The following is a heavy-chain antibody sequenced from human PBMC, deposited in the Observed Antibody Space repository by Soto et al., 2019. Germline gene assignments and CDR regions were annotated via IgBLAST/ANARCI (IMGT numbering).Heavy chain of an antibody. CDR3: AKDMRCRGGSCYSDFDY. J-gene: IGHJ4*02. V-gene: IGHV3-23*01. Sequence: GGSLRLSCAASGFTFSSYAMSWVRQAPGKGLEWVSAISGSGDSTYYADSVKGRFTISRDNSKNRLYLQMRSLRAEDTAVYYCAKDMRCRGGSCYSDFDYWGQGTLVTVSS. CDR1: GFTFSSYA. CDR2: ISGSGDST. D-gene: IGHD2-15*01.